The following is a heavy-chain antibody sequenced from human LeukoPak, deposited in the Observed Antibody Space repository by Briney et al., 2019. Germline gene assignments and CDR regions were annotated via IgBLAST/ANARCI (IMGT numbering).Heavy chain of an antibody. D-gene: IGHD3-10*01. CDR1: GFTFNNYG. Sequence: GGSLRLSCVASGFTFNNYGMHWVRQAPGKGLDWVSFIRYDGTKTYYADSVKGRFTISRDNSKNTLYLQMNSLRDEDTAIYYCAKGPQGSLDYWGQGTLVTVSS. V-gene: IGHV3-30*02. J-gene: IGHJ4*02. CDR2: IRYDGTKT. CDR3: AKGPQGSLDY.